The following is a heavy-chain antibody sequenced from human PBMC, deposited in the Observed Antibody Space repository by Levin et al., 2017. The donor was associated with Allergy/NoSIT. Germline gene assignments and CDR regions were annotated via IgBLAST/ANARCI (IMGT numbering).Heavy chain of an antibody. CDR2: ISSSSTYI. CDR3: ASDGSYDTLDS. V-gene: IGHV3-21*01. D-gene: IGHD6-6*01. J-gene: IGHJ3*02. Sequence: GASVKVSCAASGFTFSGYTLNWVRQAPGKGLEWVSSISSSSTYIYYADSLKGRFTISRDDAKNSLSLQMNSLRVEDTAVYYCASDGSYDTLDSWGQGTMVTVSS. CDR1: GFTFSGYT.